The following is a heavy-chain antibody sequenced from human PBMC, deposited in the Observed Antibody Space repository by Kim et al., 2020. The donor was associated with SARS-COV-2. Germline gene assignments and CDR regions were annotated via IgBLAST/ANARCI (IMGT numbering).Heavy chain of an antibody. CDR2: NK. V-gene: IGHV3-33*01. Sequence: NKSYGHSETGRFTISRDNSKKMVYLQMDSLRGEDTALYYCARDKGVSCIDHWGQGTLVTVSS. D-gene: IGHD3-16*01. J-gene: IGHJ4*02. CDR3: ARDKGVSCIDH.